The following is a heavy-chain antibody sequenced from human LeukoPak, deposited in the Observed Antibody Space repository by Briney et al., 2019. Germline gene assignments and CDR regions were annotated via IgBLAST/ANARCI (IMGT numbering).Heavy chain of an antibody. J-gene: IGHJ5*02. CDR3: ARGTEEYSKSSGWFDP. V-gene: IGHV1-69*01. D-gene: IGHD6-6*01. CDR2: IIPLFGTP. CDR1: GGTFSIYA. Sequence: ASVKVSCKASGGTFSIYAINWVRQAPGQGLEWMGGIIPLFGTPNYAQKFQGRVTITADESTNTAYMEPNSLRSEDTAVYYCARGTEEYSKSSGWFDPLGQGPLVIVSS.